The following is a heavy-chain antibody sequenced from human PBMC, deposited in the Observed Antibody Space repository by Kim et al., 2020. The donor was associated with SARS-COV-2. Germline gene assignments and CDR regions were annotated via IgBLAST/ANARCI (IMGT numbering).Heavy chain of an antibody. D-gene: IGHD4-17*01. V-gene: IGHV1-69*13. Sequence: SVKVSCKASGGTFSSYAISWVRQAPGQGLEWMGGIIPIFGTANYAQKFQGRVTITADESTSTAYMELSSLRSEDTAVYYCARGDGDYGYNWFDPWGQGTLVTVSS. J-gene: IGHJ5*02. CDR1: GGTFSSYA. CDR3: ARGDGDYGYNWFDP. CDR2: IIPIFGTA.